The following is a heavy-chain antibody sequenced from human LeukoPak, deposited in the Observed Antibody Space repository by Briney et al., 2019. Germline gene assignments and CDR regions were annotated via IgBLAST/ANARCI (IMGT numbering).Heavy chain of an antibody. J-gene: IGHJ4*02. D-gene: IGHD1-14*01. CDR1: GGSITSYY. CDR2: VSDGGST. CDR3: ARASTTFDD. Sequence: SETLPLTCSVSGGSITSYYWSWIRQSPGKGLEWIGHVSDGGSTNYSPSLKGRVSISVDTSKNQFSLNLRSVTAADTAVYFCARASTTFDDWGQGTLVTVSS. V-gene: IGHV4-59*01.